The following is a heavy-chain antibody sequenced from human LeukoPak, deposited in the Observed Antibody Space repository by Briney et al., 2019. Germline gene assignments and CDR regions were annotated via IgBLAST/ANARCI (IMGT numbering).Heavy chain of an antibody. V-gene: IGHV3-74*01. J-gene: IGHJ4*02. D-gene: IGHD1-26*01. CDR3: ARGAKWAYYFDY. CDR2: INGDESST. Sequence: GGSLRLSCAASGFTFSDYWMTWVRHVPGRGLEWVSRINGDESSTNYADSVKGRFTISRDNAKDTLYLHMNSLTAEDTAVYYCARGAKWAYYFDYWGQGTLVTVSS. CDR1: GFTFSDYW.